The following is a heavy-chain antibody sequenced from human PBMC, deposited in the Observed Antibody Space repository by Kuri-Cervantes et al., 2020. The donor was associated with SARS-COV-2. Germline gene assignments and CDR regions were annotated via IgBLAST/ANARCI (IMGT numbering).Heavy chain of an antibody. J-gene: IGHJ5*02. CDR2: ISAYNGNT. Sequence: GGSLRLSCKGSGYSFTSYGISWVRQAPGQGLEWMGWISAYNGNTNYAQKLQGRVTMTTDTSTSTAYMELRSLRSDDTAVYYCARVFVGATYSWFDPWGQGTLVTVSS. D-gene: IGHD1-26*01. V-gene: IGHV1-18*01. CDR1: GYSFTSYG. CDR3: ARVFVGATYSWFDP.